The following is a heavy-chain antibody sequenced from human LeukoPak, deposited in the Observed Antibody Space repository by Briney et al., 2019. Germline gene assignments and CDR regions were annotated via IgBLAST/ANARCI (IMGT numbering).Heavy chain of an antibody. Sequence: PGGSLRLSCAASGFTFSSYGMSWVRQAPGKGLEWVSAISGSGGSTYYADSVKGRFTISRDNSKNTLYLQMNSLRAEDTAVYYCAKDLVTMVRGVIRAPDYWGQGTLVTVSS. CDR2: ISGSGGST. CDR3: AKDLVTMVRGVIRAPDY. V-gene: IGHV3-23*01. CDR1: GFTFSSYG. J-gene: IGHJ4*02. D-gene: IGHD3-10*01.